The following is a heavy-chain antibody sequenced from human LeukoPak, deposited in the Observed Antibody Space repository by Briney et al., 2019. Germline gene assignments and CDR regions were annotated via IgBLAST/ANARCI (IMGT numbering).Heavy chain of an antibody. CDR2: IYYSGST. D-gene: IGHD3-22*01. Sequence: SETLSLTCSVSGDSISIYYWSWIRQPPGKGLEWIGYIYYSGSTNYNPSLKSRVTISVDTSKNQFSLKLSSVTAADTAVYYCARDITSHYYDSSGYSGKAFDIWGQGTMVTVSS. V-gene: IGHV4-59*01. CDR1: GDSISIYY. CDR3: ARDITSHYYDSSGYSGKAFDI. J-gene: IGHJ3*02.